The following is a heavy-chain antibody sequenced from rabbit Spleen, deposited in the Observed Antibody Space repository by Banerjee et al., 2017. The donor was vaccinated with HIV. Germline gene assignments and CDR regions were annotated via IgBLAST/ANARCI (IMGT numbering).Heavy chain of an antibody. CDR1: GFSFSFRFV. V-gene: IGHV1S40*01. D-gene: IGHD1-1*01. CDR2: MNVGSGAT. J-gene: IGHJ2*01. CDR3: ARNYVNAFDP. Sequence: QSLVESGGGLVQPEGSLTLTCKASGFSFSFRFVMCWVRQAPGKGLEWIGFMNVGSGATGYASWAKGRFTISKTSSTVDLQVTSLTAADTATYFCARNYVNAFDPWGQGTLVTVS.